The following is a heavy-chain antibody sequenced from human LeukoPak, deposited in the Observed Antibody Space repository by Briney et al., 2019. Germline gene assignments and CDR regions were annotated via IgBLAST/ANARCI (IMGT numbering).Heavy chain of an antibody. CDR1: GYTFTSYG. Sequence: ASVTVSCKASGYTFTSYGISWVRQAPGQGLEWMGWSSAYNGNTNYAQKLQGRVTITTDTSTSTAYMELRSMTSDATAVYYCAKSLYSGSYTGLDYWGQGTLVTVSS. V-gene: IGHV1-18*01. J-gene: IGHJ4*02. D-gene: IGHD1-26*01. CDR2: SSAYNGNT. CDR3: AKSLYSGSYTGLDY.